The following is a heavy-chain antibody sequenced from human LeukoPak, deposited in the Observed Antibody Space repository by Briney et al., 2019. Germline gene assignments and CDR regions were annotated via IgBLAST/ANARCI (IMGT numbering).Heavy chain of an antibody. CDR2: ISDDGNDK. CDR1: GFAFSNYG. D-gene: IGHD1-20*01. Sequence: GGSLRLPCAASGFAFSNYGVHWVRQAPGKGLEWLTIISDDGNDKFYAASVKGRFTISRDNSKSTLYLQMYSLKAEDRAVYYCAKGQYNWDVSDAFDIWGQGTLVTVSS. J-gene: IGHJ3*02. CDR3: AKGQYNWDVSDAFDI. V-gene: IGHV3-30*18.